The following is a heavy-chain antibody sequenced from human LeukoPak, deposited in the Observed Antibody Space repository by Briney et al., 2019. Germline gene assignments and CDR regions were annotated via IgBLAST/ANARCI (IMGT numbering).Heavy chain of an antibody. V-gene: IGHV4-34*01. CDR3: ARARPHAFDI. Sequence: PSETLSLTCAVYGGSFSGYYWSWIRQPPGKGLEWIGEINHSGSTNYNPSLKSRVTISVDTSKNQFSLKLSSVTAADTAVYYCARARPHAFDIRGQGTMVTVSS. CDR1: GGSFSGYY. J-gene: IGHJ3*02. CDR2: INHSGST.